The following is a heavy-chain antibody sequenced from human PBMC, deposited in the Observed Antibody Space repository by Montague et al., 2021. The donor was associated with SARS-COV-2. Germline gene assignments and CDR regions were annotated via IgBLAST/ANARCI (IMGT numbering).Heavy chain of an antibody. CDR2: IYYSGST. D-gene: IGHD3-3*01. CDR1: GGSISSYY. CDR3: AREKCGDFWSGYYNGYFDY. V-gene: IGHV4-59*01. Sequence: SETLSLTCTVSGGSISSYYWSWIRQPPGKGLEWIGYIYYSGSTNYNPSLKSRVTISVDTSKNQFSLKLSSVTAADTAVYYCAREKCGDFWSGYYNGYFDYWGQGTLVTVSS. J-gene: IGHJ4*02.